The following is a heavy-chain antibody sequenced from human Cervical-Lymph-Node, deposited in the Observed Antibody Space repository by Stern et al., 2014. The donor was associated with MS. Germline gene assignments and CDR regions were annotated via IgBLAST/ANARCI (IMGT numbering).Heavy chain of an antibody. CDR1: GGTFSSNS. Sequence: QVQLVQSGAEVRKPGSSVKVSCEASGGTFSSNSINWIRQAPGQGLDWMGGIVPVFGTGTYAERFQGRLTITADMSTTTVYMELSSLTPEDTAVYFCATDGTVATTDIPFSFDYWGQGTLVAVSS. J-gene: IGHJ4*02. CDR2: IVPVFGTG. D-gene: IGHD2-21*02. CDR3: ATDGTVATTDIPFSFDY. V-gene: IGHV1-69*14.